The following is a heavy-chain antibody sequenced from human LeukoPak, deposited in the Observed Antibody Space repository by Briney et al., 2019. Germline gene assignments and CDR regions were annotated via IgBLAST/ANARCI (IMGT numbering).Heavy chain of an antibody. V-gene: IGHV3-23*01. CDR2: ISGSGDST. D-gene: IGHD3-16*01. Sequence: GGSLRLSCAASGFTFSSYAMSWVRQAPGKGLEWVSAISGSGDSTYYGDSVKGRFTIPRDNSKNTLYLQVNSLRAEDTAVYYCAKGGRWDVTPFDYWGQGTLVTVSS. J-gene: IGHJ4*02. CDR3: AKGGRWDVTPFDY. CDR1: GFTFSSYA.